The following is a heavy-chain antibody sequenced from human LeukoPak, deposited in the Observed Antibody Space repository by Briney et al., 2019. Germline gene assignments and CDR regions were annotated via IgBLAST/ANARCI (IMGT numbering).Heavy chain of an antibody. D-gene: IGHD3-10*01. V-gene: IGHV3-74*01. CDR3: ARDYHYGQADY. J-gene: IGHJ4*02. Sequence: PGGSLRLSCAASGFTFSSYSMNWVRQAPGKGLVWVSSIGQDGTVTVYADTVKGRFTISRDNAKSTLSLQLNSLSVDDTAVYYCARDYHYGQADYWGQGTLVTVSS. CDR1: GFTFSSYS. CDR2: IGQDGTVT.